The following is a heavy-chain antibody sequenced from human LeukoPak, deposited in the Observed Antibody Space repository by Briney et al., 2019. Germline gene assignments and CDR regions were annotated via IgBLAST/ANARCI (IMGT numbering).Heavy chain of an antibody. J-gene: IGHJ4*02. Sequence: GGSLRLSCAASGFTFSSYAMSWVRQAPGKGLEWVSGISGSGGSTYYADSVKGRFTISRDNSKNTLYLQMTSLRAEDTAVYYCARANYYGSGSLLDWGQGTLVTVSS. CDR1: GFTFSSYA. V-gene: IGHV3-23*01. D-gene: IGHD3-10*01. CDR2: ISGSGGST. CDR3: ARANYYGSGSLLD.